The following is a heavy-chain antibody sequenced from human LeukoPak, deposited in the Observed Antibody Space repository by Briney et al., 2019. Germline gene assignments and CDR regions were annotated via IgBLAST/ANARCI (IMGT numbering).Heavy chain of an antibody. CDR1: GGSISSYY. V-gene: IGHV4-59*01. CDR2: IYYSGST. CDR3: ARDLGGIYFDY. Sequence: PSETLSLTCSVSGGSISSYYWSWIRQPPGKGLEWIGYIYYSGSTNYNPSLKSRVTISLATSKSQFSLKLTSVTAADTAVYYCARDLGGIYFDYWGQGTLVTVSS. D-gene: IGHD1-26*01. J-gene: IGHJ4*02.